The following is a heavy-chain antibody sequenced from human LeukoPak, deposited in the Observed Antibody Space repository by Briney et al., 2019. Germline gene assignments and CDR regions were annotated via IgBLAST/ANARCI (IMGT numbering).Heavy chain of an antibody. CDR2: ISSSSSYI. J-gene: IGHJ4*02. V-gene: IGHV3-21*01. Sequence: GGSLRLSCAASGFTFSSYSMNWVRQAPGKGLEWVSSISSSSSYIYYADSVKGRFTISRDNAKNSLYLQMNSLRAEDTAVYYCVSSAYDYVWGSYRYYFDYWGQGTLVTVSS. CDR1: GFTFSSYS. CDR3: VSSAYDYVWGSYRYYFDY. D-gene: IGHD3-16*02.